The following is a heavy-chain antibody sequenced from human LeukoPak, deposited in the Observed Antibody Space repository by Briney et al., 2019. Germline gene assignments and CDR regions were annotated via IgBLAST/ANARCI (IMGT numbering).Heavy chain of an antibody. J-gene: IGHJ4*02. CDR2: IYYSGST. CDR3: ARLDDFWSGSSFLDN. D-gene: IGHD3-3*01. CDR1: GGSISSYY. V-gene: IGHV4-59*12. Sequence: SETLSLTCTVSGGSISSYYWSWIRQPPGKGLEYIGYIYYSGSTNYNPSLKSRVTISVDTSKNQFSLKLTSMTAADTAVFYCARLDDFWSGSSFLDNWGQGTLVTVSS.